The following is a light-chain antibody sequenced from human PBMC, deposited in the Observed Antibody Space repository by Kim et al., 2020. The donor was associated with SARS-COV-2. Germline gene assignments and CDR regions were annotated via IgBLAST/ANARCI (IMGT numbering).Light chain of an antibody. J-gene: IGKJ4*01. Sequence: SLSTGERATLSCRASQSVSSYLAWYQQKPGQAPRLLIYDASNRATGIPARFSGSGSGTDFTLTISSLEPEDFAVYYCQQRSNWPLFGGGTKVDIK. CDR3: QQRSNWPL. CDR2: DAS. CDR1: QSVSSY. V-gene: IGKV3-11*01.